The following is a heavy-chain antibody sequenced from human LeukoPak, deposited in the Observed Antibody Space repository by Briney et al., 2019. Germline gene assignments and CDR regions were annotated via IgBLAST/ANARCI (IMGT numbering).Heavy chain of an antibody. Sequence: SETLSLTCTVSGYSISSGYYWGWIRQPPGKGLEWIGSIYHSGSTYYNPSLKSRVTISVDTSKNRFSLKLSSVTAADTAVYYCARRYGLTYYYDSSGRPFDYWGQGTLVTVSS. CDR2: IYHSGST. V-gene: IGHV4-38-2*02. CDR3: ARRYGLTYYYDSSGRPFDY. CDR1: GYSISSGYY. J-gene: IGHJ4*02. D-gene: IGHD3-22*01.